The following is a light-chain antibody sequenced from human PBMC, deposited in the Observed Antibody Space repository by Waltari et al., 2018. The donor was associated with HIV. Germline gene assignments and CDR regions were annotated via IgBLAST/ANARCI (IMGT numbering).Light chain of an antibody. CDR3: SSFPRSGTPYV. CDR1: CSHVGSCDL. Sequence: QSALTRPASMSWSPGQSITISCTGTCSHVGSCDLVAWYQQHPGEAPKLIMYECMKRLLGVSHRLPGSKSGNPAYLTISGTQAEHEADYHCSSFPRSGTPYVFGTGTKVPVL. CDR2: ECM. J-gene: IGLJ1*01. V-gene: IGLV2-23*01.